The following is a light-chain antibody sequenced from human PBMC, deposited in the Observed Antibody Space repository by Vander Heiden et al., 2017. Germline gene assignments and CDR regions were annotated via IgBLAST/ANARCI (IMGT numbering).Light chain of an antibody. CDR3: QSYDSSLSGWV. CDR2: GNN. Sequence: QSVLTQPPSMSGAPGPRVTISCTGSRSNIGAGFDVHWYQQLPGTAPKLLIYGNNNRPSGVPDRFSGSKSGTSASLAITGLQAEDEADYYCQSYDSSLSGWVFGGGTKLTVL. J-gene: IGLJ3*02. V-gene: IGLV1-40*01. CDR1: RSNIGAGFD.